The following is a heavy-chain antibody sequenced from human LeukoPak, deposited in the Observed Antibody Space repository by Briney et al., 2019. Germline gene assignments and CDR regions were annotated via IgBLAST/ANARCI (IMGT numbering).Heavy chain of an antibody. D-gene: IGHD1-26*01. CDR3: ARDRRGSYYTFDV. V-gene: IGHV4-59*01. Sequence: SETLSLTCSVSGASINGYFWNWVRQTPEKGLEWIGYVSHTGATTSNPNLKSRVSITMDTSKRQISLSLTSVTAADSALYYCARDRRGSYYTFDVWGPGTIVSVS. CDR2: VSHTGAT. CDR1: GASINGYF. J-gene: IGHJ3*01.